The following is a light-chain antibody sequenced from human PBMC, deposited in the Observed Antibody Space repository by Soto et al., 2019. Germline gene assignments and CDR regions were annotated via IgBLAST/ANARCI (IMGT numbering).Light chain of an antibody. CDR2: GAS. CDR1: QSVSSSY. J-gene: IGKJ2*01. Sequence: EIVLTQSPGTLSLSPGERATLSCRASQSVSSSYLAWYQQKPGQAPRLLIYGASSRATGIPDRFSGSGSGTDFHLTISRLEPEDFAVYYCKQYGSSPPYTFCQGTKLEIK. CDR3: KQYGSSPPYT. V-gene: IGKV3-20*01.